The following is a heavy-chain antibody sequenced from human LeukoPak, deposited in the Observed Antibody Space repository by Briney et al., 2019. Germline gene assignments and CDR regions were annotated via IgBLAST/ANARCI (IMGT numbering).Heavy chain of an antibody. CDR1: GYSFTSYW. CDR3: ARPQAYYYDSSGYYYGPGAFDI. CDR2: IYPGDSDT. V-gene: IGHV5-51*01. J-gene: IGHJ3*02. D-gene: IGHD3-22*01. Sequence: TGESLKISCKGSGYSFTSYWIGWVRQMSGKGLEWMGIIYPGDSDTRYSPSFQGQVTISADKSISTAYLQWSSLKASDTAMYYCARPQAYYYDSSGYYYGPGAFDIWGQGTMVTVSS.